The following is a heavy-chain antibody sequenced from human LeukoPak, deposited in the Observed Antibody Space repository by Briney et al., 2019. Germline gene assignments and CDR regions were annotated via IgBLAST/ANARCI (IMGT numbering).Heavy chain of an antibody. CDR1: GGSSSSYY. CDR2: IYYSGST. CDR3: AREVGATVVFDY. V-gene: IGHV4-59*01. D-gene: IGHD1-26*01. J-gene: IGHJ4*02. Sequence: SETLSLTCTVSGGSSSSYYWSWIRQPPGKGLEWIGYIYYSGSTNYNPSLKSRVTISVDTSKNQFSLKLSSVTAADTAVYYCAREVGATVVFDYWGQGTLVTVSS.